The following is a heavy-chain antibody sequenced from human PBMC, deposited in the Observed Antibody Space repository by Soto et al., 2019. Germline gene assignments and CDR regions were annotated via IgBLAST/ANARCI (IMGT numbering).Heavy chain of an antibody. CDR2: ISGGGGST. J-gene: IGHJ4*02. D-gene: IGHD3-3*01. CDR3: AKQRYDFWSGIDY. CDR1: GFIFSSYG. V-gene: IGHV3-23*01. Sequence: EVQLLESGGGLVQPGGSLRLSCAASGFIFSSYGMSWVRQALGKGLEWVSTISGGGGSTYYADSVKGRFTISRDNSKNTLYLQMNSLGAEDTAVYFCAKQRYDFWSGIDYWGQGTLVTVSS.